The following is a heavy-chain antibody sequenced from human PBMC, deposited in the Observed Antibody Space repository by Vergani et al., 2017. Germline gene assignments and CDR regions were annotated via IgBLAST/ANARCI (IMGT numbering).Heavy chain of an antibody. V-gene: IGHV3-30-3*01. J-gene: IGHJ5*02. CDR2: ISYDGSNK. CDR1: GFTFSSYA. CDR3: ARDPSPFIAAAGTPWFDP. D-gene: IGHD6-13*01. Sequence: VQLVESGGGVVQPGRSLRLAGAASGFTFSSYAIHWVRQAQGKGLEWVAVISYDGSNKYYADSGKGRFTISREHSKNTLYLQMNSLRAEDTAVYYCARDPSPFIAAAGTPWFDPWGQGTLVTVSS.